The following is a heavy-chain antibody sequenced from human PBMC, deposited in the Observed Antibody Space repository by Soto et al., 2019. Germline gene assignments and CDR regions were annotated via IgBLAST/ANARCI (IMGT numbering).Heavy chain of an antibody. CDR1: GFTFINYE. J-gene: IGHJ4*02. CDR2: INGGGGAI. Sequence: PGGSLRLSCGASGFTFINYEMNWIRQAPGKGLEWVSHINGGGGAIYYADSVKGRFTISRDNAKSSLYMQMNSLRPEDTAIYYCARSSGNYRPFDFWGQGILVSVSS. V-gene: IGHV3-48*03. CDR3: ARSSGNYRPFDF. D-gene: IGHD3-22*01.